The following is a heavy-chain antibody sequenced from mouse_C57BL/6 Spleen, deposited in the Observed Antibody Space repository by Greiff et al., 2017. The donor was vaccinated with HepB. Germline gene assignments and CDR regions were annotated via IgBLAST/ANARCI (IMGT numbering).Heavy chain of an antibody. CDR2: IDPSDSYT. J-gene: IGHJ3*01. CDR3: CYGSSSFAY. V-gene: IGHV1-59*01. Sequence: QVQLQQPGAELVRPGTSVKLSCKASGYTFTSYWMHWVKQRPGQGLEWIGVIDPSDSYTNYNQKFKGKATLTVDTSSSTAYMQLSSLTSEDSAVYYCCYGSSSFAYWGQGTLVTVSA. D-gene: IGHD1-1*01. CDR1: GYTFTSYW.